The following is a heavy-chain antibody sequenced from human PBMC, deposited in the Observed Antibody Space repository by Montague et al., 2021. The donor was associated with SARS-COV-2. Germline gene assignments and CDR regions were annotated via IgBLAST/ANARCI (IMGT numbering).Heavy chain of an antibody. D-gene: IGHD3-10*01. CDR3: ARQGNSGNLIDY. Sequence: SETLSLTCTVSGGTISSYYWNWMRQPPGKGLDWIGYIYYSGSTTYNPSHKSRVTISVDTSKNQFSLTLSSVTAADTAIYYCARQGNSGNLIDYWGQGTLVTVSS. CDR2: IYYSGST. CDR1: GGTISSYY. J-gene: IGHJ4*02. V-gene: IGHV4-59*08.